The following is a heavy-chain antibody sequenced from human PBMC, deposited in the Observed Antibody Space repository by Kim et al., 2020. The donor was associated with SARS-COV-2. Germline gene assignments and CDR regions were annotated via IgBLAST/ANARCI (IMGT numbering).Heavy chain of an antibody. J-gene: IGHJ3*02. V-gene: IGHV3-21*01. CDR2: ISSSSSYI. D-gene: IGHD3-16*01. CDR3: ARLRGGTFGTYDAFVI. Sequence: GGSLRLSCAASGFTFSSYSMNWVRQAPGKGLEWVSYISSSSSYIYYADSVKGRFTISRDNAQNSLYLQMNSLRAEDTAVYYCARLRGGTFGTYDAFVIWGQGTMLTLSS. CDR1: GFTFSSYS.